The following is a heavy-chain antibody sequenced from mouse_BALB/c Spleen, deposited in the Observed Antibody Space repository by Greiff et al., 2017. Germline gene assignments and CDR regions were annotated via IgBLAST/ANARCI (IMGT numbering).Heavy chain of an antibody. CDR1: GFTFSSYG. V-gene: IGHV5-6-3*01. Sequence: EVQLVESGGGLVQPGGSLKLSCAASGFTFSSYGMSWVRQTPDKRLELVATINSNGGSTYYPDSVKGRFTISRDNAKNTLYLQMSSLKSEDTAMYYCARDYYGRGFAYWGQGTLVTVSA. CDR3: ARDYYGRGFAY. D-gene: IGHD1-1*01. J-gene: IGHJ3*01. CDR2: INSNGGST.